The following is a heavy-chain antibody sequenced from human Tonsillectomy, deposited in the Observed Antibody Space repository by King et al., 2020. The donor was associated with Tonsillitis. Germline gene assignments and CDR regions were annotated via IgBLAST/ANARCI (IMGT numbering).Heavy chain of an antibody. J-gene: IGHJ6*02. Sequence: VQLVESGAEVKKPGESLKISCKGSGYSFTRNWIGWVRQMPGKGLEWMGIIYPGDSDTRYSPSFQGQVTILADKSISTAYLQWSSLKASDTAMYYCARLGTLVRGVIDYYYGMDVWGQGTTVTVSS. CDR2: IYPGDSDT. CDR3: ARLGTLVRGVIDYYYGMDV. V-gene: IGHV5-51*01. D-gene: IGHD3-10*01. CDR1: GYSFTRNW.